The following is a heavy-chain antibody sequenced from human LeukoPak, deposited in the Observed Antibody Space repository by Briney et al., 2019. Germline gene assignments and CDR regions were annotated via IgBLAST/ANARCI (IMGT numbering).Heavy chain of an antibody. Sequence: GGSLRLSCTASGFTLSDYCMSWIRQAPGKGLEWVSYVSSSTNYTKYEDSVKGRFTVSRDNTKNSLYLQMNSLKTEDTAVYYCTTDLLGAYYYGSGSYYNSDYWGQGTLVTVSS. CDR2: VSSSTNYT. CDR3: TTDLLGAYYYGSGSYYNSDY. J-gene: IGHJ4*02. D-gene: IGHD3-10*01. CDR1: GFTLSDYC. V-gene: IGHV3-11*05.